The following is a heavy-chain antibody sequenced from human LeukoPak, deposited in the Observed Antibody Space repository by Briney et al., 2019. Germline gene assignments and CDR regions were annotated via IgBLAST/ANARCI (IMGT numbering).Heavy chain of an antibody. D-gene: IGHD3-10*01. CDR3: AKDISGGYYSYAFDI. V-gene: IGHV4-39*02. CDR1: GGSISSSSYY. Sequence: SETLSLTCTVSGGSISSSSYYWGRIRQPPGKGLEWIGSIYYTGSTYYNPSLKSRVTISVDTSKNQFSLKLSSVTAADTALYYCAKDISGGYYSYAFDIWGQGTMVTVSS. CDR2: IYYTGST. J-gene: IGHJ3*02.